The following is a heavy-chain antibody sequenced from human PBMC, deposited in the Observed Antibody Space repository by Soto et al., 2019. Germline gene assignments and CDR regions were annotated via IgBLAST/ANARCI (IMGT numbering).Heavy chain of an antibody. CDR3: ARPDSSSWAAPFGS. Sequence: SETLSLTCAVSGGSITSDNWWSWVRQSPGKGLEWIGEIYRSGSTNYNPSLKSRVTISVDTSNNQFSLRLTSVTASDTAVYYCARPDSSSWAAPFGSWGQGTLVTVST. CDR1: GGSITSDNW. J-gene: IGHJ4*02. CDR2: IYRSGST. D-gene: IGHD6-13*01. V-gene: IGHV4-4*02.